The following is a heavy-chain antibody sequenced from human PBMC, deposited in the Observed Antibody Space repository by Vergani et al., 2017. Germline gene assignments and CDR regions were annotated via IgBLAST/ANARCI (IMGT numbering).Heavy chain of an antibody. V-gene: IGHV3-30*18. Sequence: QVQLVESGGGVVQPGRSLRLSCAASGFTFSSYGMHWVRQAPGKGLEWVAVISYDGSNKYYADSVKGRFTISRDNSKNTLYLQMNSLRAEDTAVYYCAKLWFGEGDDYGMDVWGQGTTVTVSS. CDR2: ISYDGSNK. D-gene: IGHD3-10*01. CDR1: GFTFSSYG. CDR3: AKLWFGEGDDYGMDV. J-gene: IGHJ6*02.